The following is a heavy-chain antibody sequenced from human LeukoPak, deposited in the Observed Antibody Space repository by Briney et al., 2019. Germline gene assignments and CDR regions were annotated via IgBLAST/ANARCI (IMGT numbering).Heavy chain of an antibody. Sequence: GGSLRLSCAASGLAPGTYWMHWVRQAPGKGLVWVARISTDGSKISYADSVKGRFNISRDHAKNTVYLQMNSLRVDDTAVYYCARGVLYVWGAYYFDVWGQGTLVSVSS. CDR2: ISTDGSKI. CDR3: ARGVLYVWGAYYFDV. J-gene: IGHJ4*02. CDR1: GLAPGTYW. D-gene: IGHD3-10*02. V-gene: IGHV3-74*01.